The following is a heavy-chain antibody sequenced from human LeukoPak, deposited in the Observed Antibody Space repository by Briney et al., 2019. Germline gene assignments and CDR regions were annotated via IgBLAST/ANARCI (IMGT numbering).Heavy chain of an antibody. CDR2: ISSSSSYI. Sequence: GGSLRLSCAASGFTFSSYSMNWVRQAPGKGLEWVSSISSSSSYIYYADSVKGRFTISRDNAKNSLYLQMNSLRAEDTAVYYCARDYPHCSSTSCPFGYWGQGTLVTVSS. CDR3: ARDYPHCSSTSCPFGY. CDR1: GFTFSSYS. J-gene: IGHJ4*02. V-gene: IGHV3-21*01. D-gene: IGHD2-2*01.